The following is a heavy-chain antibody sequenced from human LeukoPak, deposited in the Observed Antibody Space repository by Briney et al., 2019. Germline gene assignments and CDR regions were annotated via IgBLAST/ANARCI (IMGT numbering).Heavy chain of an antibody. Sequence: GGSLRLSCAASGFTFSSYEMNWVRQAPGKGLEWVSYISGVGSVNNYADSVKGRFTISRDNAKNSLYLEMNSLRAEDTALYFCAREITYQHSSAHDYWGQGTRVTVSS. CDR2: ISGVGSVN. D-gene: IGHD3-22*01. V-gene: IGHV3-48*03. J-gene: IGHJ4*02. CDR3: AREITYQHSSAHDY. CDR1: GFTFSSYE.